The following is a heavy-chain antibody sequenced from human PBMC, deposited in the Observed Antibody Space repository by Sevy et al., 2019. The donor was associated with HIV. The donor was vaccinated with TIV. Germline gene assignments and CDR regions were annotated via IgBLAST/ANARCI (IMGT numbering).Heavy chain of an antibody. V-gene: IGHV3-11*01. D-gene: IGHD3-3*02. CDR1: GFTFSDYY. CDR2: ISNRGTI. Sequence: GGSLRLSCAASGFTFSDYYMSWIRQAPGKGLEWVSYISNRGTIYYADSVKGRFTISRDNAKNSLYLQMNSLRAEDTAVYYWAKDILEAGLHFDYWGQGTLVTVSS. J-gene: IGHJ4*02. CDR3: AKDILEAGLHFDY.